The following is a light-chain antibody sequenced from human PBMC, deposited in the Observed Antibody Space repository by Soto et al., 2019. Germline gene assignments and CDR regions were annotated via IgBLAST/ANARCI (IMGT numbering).Light chain of an antibody. J-gene: IGKJ3*01. CDR1: QSVGGS. CDR3: QQYGGYLT. CDR2: GAS. Sequence: ETVLTHSPGTLSLSPGERATLSCRASQSVGGSLAWYQQKPGQAPRLLIYGASSRATGIPDRFSGSESGTDFTLTISRLEPEDFAVYYCQQYGGYLTFGPGTKVDIK. V-gene: IGKV3-20*01.